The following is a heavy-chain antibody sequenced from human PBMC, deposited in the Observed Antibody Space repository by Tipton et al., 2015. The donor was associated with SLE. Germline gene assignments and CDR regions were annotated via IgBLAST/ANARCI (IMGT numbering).Heavy chain of an antibody. V-gene: IGHV4-34*01. CDR2: MSPGGST. CDR3: ARHQSSGPEPYY. J-gene: IGHJ4*02. D-gene: IGHD3-22*01. CDR1: GGSFSGYY. Sequence: TLSLTCEVDGGSFSGYYCSWIRQSPGKGLEWIVDMSPGGSTNNNPSLKSRVTISVDTSKNQFYLKLSSVIAADTAMYYCARHQSSGPEPYYWGQGTLVTVPS.